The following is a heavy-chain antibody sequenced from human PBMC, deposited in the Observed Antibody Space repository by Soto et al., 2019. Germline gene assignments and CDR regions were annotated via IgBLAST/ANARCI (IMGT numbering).Heavy chain of an antibody. D-gene: IGHD3-10*01. V-gene: IGHV3-15*04. J-gene: IGHJ4*02. CDR3: APDYCASGQLFGYFDF. Sequence: EVQLVESGGGLVEPGGSLRLSCTASGFTFSNTCMNWVRQAPGKGLEWIGRIESKTDGGTTDYAAPVKGRFTISRDDSKNTLYLQMNSLKTEDTAVYYCAPDYCASGQLFGYFDFWGQGTLAIVSS. CDR2: IESKTDGGTT. CDR1: GFTFSNTC.